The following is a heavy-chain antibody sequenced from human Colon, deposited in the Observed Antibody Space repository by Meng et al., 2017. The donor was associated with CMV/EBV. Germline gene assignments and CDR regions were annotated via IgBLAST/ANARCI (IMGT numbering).Heavy chain of an antibody. CDR1: GFDFSSYW. CDR3: ARAHTIFGVVEPSDY. Sequence: GESLKISCGAYGFDFSSYWLNWVRQAPGKGLEWVASIKEDGSDKYYLDSVKGRFTISRDNAKNSLYMQMNSLRAEDTAVYYCARAHTIFGVVEPSDYWGQGTLVTVSS. CDR2: IKEDGSDK. D-gene: IGHD3-3*01. J-gene: IGHJ4*02. V-gene: IGHV3-7*01.